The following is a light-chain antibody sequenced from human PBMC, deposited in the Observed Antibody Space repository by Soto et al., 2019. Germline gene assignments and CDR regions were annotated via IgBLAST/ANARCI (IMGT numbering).Light chain of an antibody. Sequence: QPVLTQPPSVSGAPGQRVTIPCTGSSSNIGAGYDIHWYQQLPGTAPQLLIYGNTNRPSRVPDRFSGSKSGTSASLTITGLQAEDEADYYCQSYDNSLSAYVFGTGTKLTVL. J-gene: IGLJ1*01. CDR1: SSNIGAGYD. CDR3: QSYDNSLSAYV. V-gene: IGLV1-40*01. CDR2: GNT.